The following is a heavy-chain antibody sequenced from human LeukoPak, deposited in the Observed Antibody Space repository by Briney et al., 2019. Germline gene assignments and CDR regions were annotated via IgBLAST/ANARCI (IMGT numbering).Heavy chain of an antibody. J-gene: IGHJ5*02. CDR3: ARLIAVAGTGWFDP. Sequence: PGESLKISCKGSGYSFTSYWIGWARQMPGKGLEWMGIIYPGDSDTRYSPSFQGQVAISADKSISTAYLQWSSLKASDTAMYYCARLIAVAGTGWFDPWGQGTLVTVSS. CDR1: GYSFTSYW. CDR2: IYPGDSDT. D-gene: IGHD6-19*01. V-gene: IGHV5-51*01.